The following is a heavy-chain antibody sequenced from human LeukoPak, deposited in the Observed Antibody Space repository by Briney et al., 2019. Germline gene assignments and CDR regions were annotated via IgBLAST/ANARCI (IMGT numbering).Heavy chain of an antibody. V-gene: IGHV4-31*03. CDR3: ARNRGYDYVDY. J-gene: IGHJ4*02. D-gene: IGHD5-12*01. CDR2: IYYSGST. CDR1: GGSISSGGYY. Sequence: PSQTLSLTCTVSGGSISSGGYYWSWIRQHPGTGLEWIGYIYYSGSTYYNPSLKSRVTISVDTSKNQFSLKLSSVTAADTAVYYCARNRGYDYVDYWGQGTLVTVSS.